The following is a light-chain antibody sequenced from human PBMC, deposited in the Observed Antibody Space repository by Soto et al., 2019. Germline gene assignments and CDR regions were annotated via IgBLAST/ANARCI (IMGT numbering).Light chain of an antibody. Sequence: DVQMTQSPSSLSASVGDRVTITCRASQGISDSLAWYQQKPGKVPKLLIYAASTLQSGVPSRFSGSGSGTNFTLTNSSLQHAVVQSYSRQKYPRASTSTLGPGTTV. CDR1: QGISDS. V-gene: IGKV1-27*01. CDR2: AAS. J-gene: IGKJ1*01. CDR3: QKYPRASTST.